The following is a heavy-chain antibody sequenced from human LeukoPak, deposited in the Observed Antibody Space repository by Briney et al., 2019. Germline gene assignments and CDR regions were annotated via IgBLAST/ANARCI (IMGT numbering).Heavy chain of an antibody. D-gene: IGHD6-13*01. CDR3: ARPGSPAAGASDFHH. CDR1: GYTFTGYY. Sequence: ASVKVSCKASGYTFTGYYMHWVRQAPGQGLEWMGWINPNSGGTNYAQKFQGRVTMTRDTSISTAYMELSRLRSDDTAVYYCARPGSPAAGASDFHHWGQGTLVTVSS. V-gene: IGHV1-2*02. CDR2: INPNSGGT. J-gene: IGHJ1*01.